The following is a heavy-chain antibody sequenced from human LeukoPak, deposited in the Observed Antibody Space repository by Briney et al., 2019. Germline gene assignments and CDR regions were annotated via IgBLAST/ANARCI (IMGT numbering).Heavy chain of an antibody. CDR2: VSGNGINT. CDR1: GFTFSSYA. D-gene: IGHD2/OR15-2a*01. CDR3: ATFIAYSTPFDY. V-gene: IGHV3-23*01. Sequence: GGSLRLSCAASGFTFSSYAMSWIRQAPGRGLEWISAVSGNGINTFYADSVKGRFTISRDNSKNTLYLQINSLRAEDTALYYCATFIAYSTPFDYWGQGTQVTVAS. J-gene: IGHJ4*02.